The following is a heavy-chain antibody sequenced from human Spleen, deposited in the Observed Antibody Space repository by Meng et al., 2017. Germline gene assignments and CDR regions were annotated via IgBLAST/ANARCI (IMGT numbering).Heavy chain of an antibody. D-gene: IGHD1/OR15-1a*01. Sequence: GESLKISCAASGFTFSDYYMSWIRQAPGKGLEWVSYISSSGSTIYYADSVKGRFTISRDNAKNSLYLQMNSLRAEDTAVYYCAKGMTGTSNTRNYFDYWGQGTLVTVSS. J-gene: IGHJ4*02. CDR1: GFTFSDYY. V-gene: IGHV3-11*01. CDR3: AKGMTGTSNTRNYFDY. CDR2: ISSSGSTI.